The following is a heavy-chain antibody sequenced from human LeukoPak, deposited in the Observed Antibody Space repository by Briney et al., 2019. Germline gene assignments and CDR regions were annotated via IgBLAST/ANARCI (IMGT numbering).Heavy chain of an antibody. D-gene: IGHD3-10*01. CDR3: ARGRSSMVRGYYYYYMDV. Sequence: SETLSLTCTVSGGSISSSSYYWGWIRQPPGTGLEWIGSIYYSGSTNYNPSLKSRVTISVDTSKNQFSLKLSSVTAADTAVYYCARGRSSMVRGYYYYYMDVWGKGTTVTISS. J-gene: IGHJ6*03. V-gene: IGHV4-39*07. CDR1: GGSISSSSYY. CDR2: IYYSGST.